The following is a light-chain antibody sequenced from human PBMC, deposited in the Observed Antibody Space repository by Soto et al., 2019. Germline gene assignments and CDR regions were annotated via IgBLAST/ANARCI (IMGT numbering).Light chain of an antibody. CDR3: QKSYSTPIS. V-gene: IGKV1-39*01. CDR2: TAS. J-gene: IGKJ5*01. CDR1: QSISSH. Sequence: DIQITHSPSSLSASVVDRVTITFLASQSISSHLNWYQQKPGKAPNLLMYTASNLQSGVPSRFSGSGSGTDFTLTISSLQPEDFATYYCQKSYSTPISFGQGTRLEIK.